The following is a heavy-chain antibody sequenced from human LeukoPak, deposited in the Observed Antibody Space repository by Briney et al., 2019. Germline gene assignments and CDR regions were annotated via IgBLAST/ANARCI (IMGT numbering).Heavy chain of an antibody. V-gene: IGHV3-30*18. CDR2: ISYDGSNK. CDR1: GFTFSSHG. CDR3: AKEDWNDPHLDY. Sequence: GGSLRLSCAASGFTFSSHGMHWVRQAPGKGLEWVAVISYDGSNKYYADSVKGRFTISRDNSKNTLYLQMNSLRAEDTAVYYCAKEDWNDPHLDYWGQGTLVTVSS. J-gene: IGHJ4*02. D-gene: IGHD1-1*01.